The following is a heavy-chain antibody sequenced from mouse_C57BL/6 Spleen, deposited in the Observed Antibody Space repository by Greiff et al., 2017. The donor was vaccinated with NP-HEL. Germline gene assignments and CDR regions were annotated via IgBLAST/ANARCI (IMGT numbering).Heavy chain of an antibody. CDR2: LNPNYGTT. CDR3: AAITTVGAPYFDV. Sequence: EVQLQQSGPELVKPGASVKISCKASGYSFTDYNMNWVKQSNGKSLEWIGVLNPNYGTTSYNQKFKGKATLTVDQSSSTAYMQLNSLTSEDSAVYYCAAITTVGAPYFDVWGTGTTVTVSS. D-gene: IGHD1-1*01. CDR1: GYSFTDYN. V-gene: IGHV1-39*01. J-gene: IGHJ1*03.